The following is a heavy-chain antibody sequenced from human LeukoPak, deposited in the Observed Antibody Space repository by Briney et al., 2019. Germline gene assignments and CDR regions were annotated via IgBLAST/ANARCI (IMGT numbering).Heavy chain of an antibody. Sequence: SETLSLTCTVSGGSISSSSYYWSWIRQPPRKGLEWIGEINHSGSTNYNPSLKSRVTVSVDTSKNQFSLKLSSVTAADTAVYYCARAEDGPGSYFDYWGQGTLVTVSS. D-gene: IGHD2-15*01. CDR2: INHSGST. CDR1: GGSISSSSYY. V-gene: IGHV4-39*07. CDR3: ARAEDGPGSYFDY. J-gene: IGHJ4*02.